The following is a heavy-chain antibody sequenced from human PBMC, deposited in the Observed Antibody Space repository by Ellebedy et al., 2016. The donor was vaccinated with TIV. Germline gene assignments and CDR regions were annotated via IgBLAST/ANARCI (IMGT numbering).Heavy chain of an antibody. D-gene: IGHD4-23*01. CDR3: ARESYYGGNRYFDS. J-gene: IGHJ4*02. CDR2: ISYDGNNQ. CDR1: GFTFHNYG. Sequence: GGSLRLXCSASGFTFHNYGMHWVRRAPGKGLEWVALISYDGNNQYYADSVTGRFTISRDDAKNSLYLQMNSLRAEDTAVYSCARESYYGGNRYFDSWGQGTLVTVSS. V-gene: IGHV3-30*03.